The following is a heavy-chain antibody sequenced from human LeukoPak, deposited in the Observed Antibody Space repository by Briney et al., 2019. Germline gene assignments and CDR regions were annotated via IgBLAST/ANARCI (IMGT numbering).Heavy chain of an antibody. D-gene: IGHD3-22*01. CDR2: ISYDGSNK. Sequence: GGSLRLSCAASGFTFSSYAMHWVRQAPGKGLEWVAVISYDGSNKYYADSVKGRFTISRDNPKNTLYLQMNSLRAEDTAVYYCARDRRYYDSSGYYSDPLDYWGQGTLVTVSS. V-gene: IGHV3-30*04. J-gene: IGHJ4*02. CDR3: ARDRRYYDSSGYYSDPLDY. CDR1: GFTFSSYA.